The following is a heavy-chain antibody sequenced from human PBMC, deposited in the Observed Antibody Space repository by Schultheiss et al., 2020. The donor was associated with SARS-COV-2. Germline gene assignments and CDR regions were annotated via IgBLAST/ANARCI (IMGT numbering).Heavy chain of an antibody. J-gene: IGHJ4*02. Sequence: GESLKISCAASGFTFSSYWMHWVRQAPGKGLVWVSRINSDGSSTSYADSVKGRFTISRDNAKNTLYLQMNSLRAEDTAVYYCAKVCGGDCYLLDYWGQGTLVTVSS. CDR3: AKVCGGDCYLLDY. V-gene: IGHV3-74*01. CDR1: GFTFSSYW. CDR2: INSDGSST. D-gene: IGHD2-21*02.